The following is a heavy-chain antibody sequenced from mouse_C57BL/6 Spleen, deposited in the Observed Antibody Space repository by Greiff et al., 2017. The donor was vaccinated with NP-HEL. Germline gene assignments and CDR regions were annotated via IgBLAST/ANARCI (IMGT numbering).Heavy chain of an antibody. CDR3: TVDYGYDEGFAY. CDR2: IRLKSDNYAT. J-gene: IGHJ3*01. V-gene: IGHV6-3*01. D-gene: IGHD2-2*01. CDR1: GFTFSNYW. Sequence: EVKLQESGGGLVQPGGSMKLSCVASGFTFSNYWMNWVRQSPEKGLEWVAQIRLKSDNYATHYAESVKGRFTISRDDSKSSVYLQMNNLRAEDTGIYYCTVDYGYDEGFAYWGQGTLVTVSA.